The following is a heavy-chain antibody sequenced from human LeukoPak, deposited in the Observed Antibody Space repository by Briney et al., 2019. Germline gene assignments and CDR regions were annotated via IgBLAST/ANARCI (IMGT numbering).Heavy chain of an antibody. D-gene: IGHD3-22*01. CDR2: ISYDGSNK. J-gene: IGHJ4*02. CDR3: AAYIDYYDSSGYYPCWY. Sequence: GGSLRLSCAASGFTFSSYAMHWVRQAPGKGLEWVAVISYDGSNKYYADSVKGRFTISRDNSKNTLYLQMNSLRAEDTAVYYCAAYIDYYDSSGYYPCWYWGQGTLVTVSS. V-gene: IGHV3-30-3*01. CDR1: GFTFSSYA.